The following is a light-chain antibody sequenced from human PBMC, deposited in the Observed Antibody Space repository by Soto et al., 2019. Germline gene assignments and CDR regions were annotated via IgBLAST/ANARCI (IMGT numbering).Light chain of an antibody. CDR3: QQYGSSSPWT. Sequence: DLHMTQSPSTLSASVGDRVTITCRASQSISSWLAWYQQKPGRAPKLLIYKASSLETGVPSRFSGSGSGTEFTLIISSLQPDDFASYYCQQYGSSSPWTFGQGTKVEIK. CDR1: QSISSW. CDR2: KAS. V-gene: IGKV1-5*03. J-gene: IGKJ1*01.